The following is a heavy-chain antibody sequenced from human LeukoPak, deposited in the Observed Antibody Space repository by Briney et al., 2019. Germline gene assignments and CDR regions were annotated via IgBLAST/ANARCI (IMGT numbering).Heavy chain of an antibody. Sequence: GGSLRLSCAASGFTFSSHWMHWVRQAPGKGLVCVSRIKSDGTYSDYGDSVGGRFTISRDNAKDTLYLQMNSLRVEDTAVYYCVRDDGYYGVDYWGQGTLVTVSS. CDR2: IKSDGTYS. CDR1: GFTFSSHW. D-gene: IGHD4-17*01. V-gene: IGHV3-74*01. CDR3: VRDDGYYGVDY. J-gene: IGHJ4*02.